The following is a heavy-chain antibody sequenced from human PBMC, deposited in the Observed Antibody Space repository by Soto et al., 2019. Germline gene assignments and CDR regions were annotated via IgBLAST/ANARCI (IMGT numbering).Heavy chain of an antibody. CDR3: ARTTAVPNSLRSRYFFDY. D-gene: IGHD4-17*01. J-gene: IGHJ4*02. V-gene: IGHV4-61*01. Sequence: SETLSLTCSVSGGSVSDKTYYWSWIRQPPGKRLEWIGYVYYSGTTNYNPSLKTRVTSSVDLSKNQFSLILSSVTTADTALYYCARTTAVPNSLRSRYFFDYWGQGTLVTVSS. CDR1: GGSVSDKTYY. CDR2: VYYSGTT.